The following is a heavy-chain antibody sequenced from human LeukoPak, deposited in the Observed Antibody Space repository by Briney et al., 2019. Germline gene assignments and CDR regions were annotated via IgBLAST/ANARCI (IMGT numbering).Heavy chain of an antibody. J-gene: IGHJ4*02. CDR1: GFTFSNAW. V-gene: IGHV3-21*01. CDR2: ISTKSDYI. D-gene: IGHD3-16*01. CDR3: ARVGGEYVVSDY. Sequence: GGSLRLSCAASGFTFSNAWMSWVRQAPGKGLEWVSSISTKSDYIHYADSVKGRFTISRDNANNSVYLQMNSLTAEDTAVYYCARVGGEYVVSDYWGQGTLVAVSS.